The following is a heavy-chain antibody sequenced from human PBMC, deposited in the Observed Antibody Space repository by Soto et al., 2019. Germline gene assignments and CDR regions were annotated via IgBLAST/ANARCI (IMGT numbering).Heavy chain of an antibody. CDR2: ILQSGST. J-gene: IGHJ5*02. V-gene: IGHV4-4*02. Sequence: PSETLSLTCGVSGGTIRSPDWWTWVRQPPGEGLEWIGEILQSGSTNYTPSLESRVTISVDKSKNQFSLTLTSVTAANTAVYFCARGRGRYSSGWSWFDPWGQGILVTVSS. CDR1: GGTIRSPDW. D-gene: IGHD6-19*01. CDR3: ARGRGRYSSGWSWFDP.